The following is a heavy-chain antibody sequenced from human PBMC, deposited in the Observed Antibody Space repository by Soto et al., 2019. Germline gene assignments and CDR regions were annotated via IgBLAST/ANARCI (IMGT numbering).Heavy chain of an antibody. CDR3: AHTTPKGFAPYYYSGMDV. V-gene: IGHV1-69*01. CDR1: GGTFSSYA. D-gene: IGHD1-1*01. Sequence: QVQLVQSGAEVKKPGSSVKVSCKASGGTFSSYAISWVRQAPGQGLEWMGGIIPILGSANYAQKFQGRVTITADVSTSTAYMGLSSLRSEDTAVYYCAHTTPKGFAPYYYSGMDVWGQGTTVTVSS. CDR2: IIPILGSA. J-gene: IGHJ6*02.